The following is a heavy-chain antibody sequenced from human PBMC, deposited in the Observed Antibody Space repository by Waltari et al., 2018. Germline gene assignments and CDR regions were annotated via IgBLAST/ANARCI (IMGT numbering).Heavy chain of an antibody. J-gene: IGHJ6*02. CDR2: IGSSSSFM. Sequence: EVQLVESGGGLVKPGGSLRLSCVASGFKFSAYAMNWVRQAPGKGLEWVSSIGSSSSFMDYADSVRGRFTVSRDNAKNTLYLQMDTLGAEDTAVYYCAREGAEQWVVEDYGMDVWGQGTTVTVSS. D-gene: IGHD6-19*01. V-gene: IGHV3-21*02. CDR3: AREGAEQWVVEDYGMDV. CDR1: GFKFSAYA.